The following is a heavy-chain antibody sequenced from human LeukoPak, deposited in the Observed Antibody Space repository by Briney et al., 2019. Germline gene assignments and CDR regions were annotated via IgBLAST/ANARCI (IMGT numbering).Heavy chain of an antibody. J-gene: IGHJ6*02. Sequence: ASVKVSCQASGYAFRTYGISWVRQAVGQGLEWMGWISVYNDDTHYAQKFQGRLSMTTDTSRSTVYMELRSLRSDDTAVYFCARSTQLPSEYFNGMDVWGQGTTVTVPS. V-gene: IGHV1-18*01. CDR3: ARSTQLPSEYFNGMDV. CDR2: ISVYNDDT. CDR1: GYAFRTYG. D-gene: IGHD5-24*01.